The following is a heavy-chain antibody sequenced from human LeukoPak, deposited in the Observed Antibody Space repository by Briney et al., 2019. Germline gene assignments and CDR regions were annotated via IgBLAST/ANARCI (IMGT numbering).Heavy chain of an antibody. CDR1: GFTFSSYA. D-gene: IGHD3-22*01. CDR3: ARDEDYYDSSGLDY. Sequence: GRSLRLSCAASGFTFSSYAMHWVRQAPGKGLEWVSSISSSSSYIYYADSVKGRFTISRDNAKNSLYLQMNSLRAEDTAVYYCARDEDYYDSSGLDYWGQGTLVTVSS. J-gene: IGHJ4*02. CDR2: ISSSSSYI. V-gene: IGHV3-21*01.